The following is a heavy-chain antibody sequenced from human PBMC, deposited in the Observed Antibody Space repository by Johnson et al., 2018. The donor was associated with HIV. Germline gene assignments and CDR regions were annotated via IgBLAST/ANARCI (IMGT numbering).Heavy chain of an antibody. CDR1: GFTFSNYA. V-gene: IGHV3-30*14. Sequence: QVQLVESGGGLVQPGGSLRLSCTASGFTFSNYAIHWVRQAPGKGLEWVAVISYDGSNKYYADSVKGRFTISRDNSKNTLYLQMNSLRAEDTAVYYCARAGQLPEDAFDIWGQGTMVTVAA. J-gene: IGHJ3*02. D-gene: IGHD1-7*01. CDR2: ISYDGSNK. CDR3: ARAGQLPEDAFDI.